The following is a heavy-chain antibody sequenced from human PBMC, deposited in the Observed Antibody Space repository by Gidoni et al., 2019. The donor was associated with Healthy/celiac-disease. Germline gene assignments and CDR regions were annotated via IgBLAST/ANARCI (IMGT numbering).Heavy chain of an antibody. CDR3: ATAMGYCSGSSCRPNWFYP. CDR2: FDPDDGET. J-gene: IGHJ5*02. V-gene: IGHV1-24*01. D-gene: IGHD2-15*01. Sequence: GKGSEWMGGFDPDDGETIYAQKFQGRVTMTEDTSTDTAYMELSSLRSEDPAVYSCATAMGYCSGSSCRPNWFYPWGQGTLVTVSS.